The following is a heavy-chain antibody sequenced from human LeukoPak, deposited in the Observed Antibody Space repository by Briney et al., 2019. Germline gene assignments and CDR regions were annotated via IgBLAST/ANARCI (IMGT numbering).Heavy chain of an antibody. CDR3: ASGSIARAKPDY. J-gene: IGHJ4*02. D-gene: IGHD3-10*01. CDR2: MNQDGSEK. V-gene: IGHV3-7*01. Sequence: SGGSLRLSCAASGFTFNTYWMSWVRQAPGRRLEWVANMNQDGSEKYYVDSVKGRFTISRDNAKNSLYLQMNSLRAEDTAVYYCASGSIARAKPDYWGQGTLVTVSS. CDR1: GFTFNTYW.